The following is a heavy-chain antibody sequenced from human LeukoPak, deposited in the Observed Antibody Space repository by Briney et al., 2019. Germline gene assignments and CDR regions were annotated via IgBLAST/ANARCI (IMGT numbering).Heavy chain of an antibody. Sequence: GGSLRLSCAASGFTFSSFAMSWVRQAPGKGLEWVSAISGSGGSTYYADSVKGRFTISRDNSKNTLYLQMNSLRAEDAAVYYCAKALRSGYYHGYSFDYWGQGTLVTVSS. CDR1: GFTFSSFA. CDR3: AKALRSGYYHGYSFDY. V-gene: IGHV3-23*01. CDR2: ISGSGGST. J-gene: IGHJ4*02. D-gene: IGHD3-22*01.